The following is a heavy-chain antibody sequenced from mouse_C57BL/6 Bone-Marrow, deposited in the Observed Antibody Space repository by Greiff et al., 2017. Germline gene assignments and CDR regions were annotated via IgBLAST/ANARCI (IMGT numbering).Heavy chain of an antibody. Sequence: QVQLQQSGPELVKPGASVKISCKASGYAFSSSWMNWVKQRPGKGLEWIGRIYPGDGDTNYNGKFKGKATLTADKSSSTAYMQLSSLTSEDSAVYFCAIGYYGSSPFAYWGQGTLVTVSA. J-gene: IGHJ3*01. V-gene: IGHV1-82*01. D-gene: IGHD1-1*01. CDR3: AIGYYGSSPFAY. CDR1: GYAFSSSW. CDR2: IYPGDGDT.